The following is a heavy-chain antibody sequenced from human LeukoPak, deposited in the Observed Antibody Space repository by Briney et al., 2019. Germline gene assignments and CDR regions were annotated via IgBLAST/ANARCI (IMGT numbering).Heavy chain of an antibody. CDR1: GFTFTSST. Sequence: SVKVSCKASGFTFTSSTIQWVRQARGQPLEWIGWIVVGSGNTNYAQKFQERVIITRDISRTTVYMERSSLRSEDAALYYGAGTPWFGELTLDYWGQGTLVTVSS. CDR3: AGTPWFGELTLDY. D-gene: IGHD3-10*01. J-gene: IGHJ4*02. CDR2: IVVGSGNT. V-gene: IGHV1-58*02.